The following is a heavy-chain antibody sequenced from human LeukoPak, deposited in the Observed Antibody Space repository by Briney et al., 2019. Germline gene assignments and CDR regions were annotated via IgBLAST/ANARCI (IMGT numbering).Heavy chain of an antibody. CDR2: IYYSGST. V-gene: IGHV4-59*08. D-gene: IGHD1-1*01. J-gene: IGHJ4*02. Sequence: SETLSLTCTVSGGSISSYYWSWIRQPPGKGLEWIGYIYYSGSTNYNPSLKSRVTISLDTSKNQFSPKLSSVTAADTAVYYCARRSWNGAIDYWGQGTLITVSS. CDR3: ARRSWNGAIDY. CDR1: GGSISSYY.